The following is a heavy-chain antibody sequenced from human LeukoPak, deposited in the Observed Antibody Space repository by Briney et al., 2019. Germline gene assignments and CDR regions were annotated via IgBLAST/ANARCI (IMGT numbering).Heavy chain of an antibody. CDR2: IYYSGST. Sequence: SETLSLTCTVSGGSISSYYWGWIRQPPGKGLEWIGYIYYSGSTNYNPSLKSRVTISVDTSKNQFSLKLSSVPAADTAVYYCARDASYDDSSGYSFFDIWGQGTMFTVSS. CDR1: GGSISSYY. V-gene: IGHV4-59*01. CDR3: ARDASYDDSSGYSFFDI. D-gene: IGHD3-22*01. J-gene: IGHJ3*02.